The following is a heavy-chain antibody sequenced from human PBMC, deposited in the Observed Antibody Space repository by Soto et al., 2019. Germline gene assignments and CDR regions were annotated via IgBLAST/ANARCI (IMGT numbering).Heavy chain of an antibody. V-gene: IGHV4-59*01. CDR3: ARGSNTWPAPLDN. Sequence: SETLSLTCTVFGGSISDYYWSWIRQPPGRGLEWIGFISYSGDTNYNPSLKSRVSISLDASKNQFSLKLTSVTAADTAMFYCARGSNTWPAPLDNWGQGTLVT. CDR1: GGSISDYY. CDR2: ISYSGDT. J-gene: IGHJ4*02. D-gene: IGHD1-26*01.